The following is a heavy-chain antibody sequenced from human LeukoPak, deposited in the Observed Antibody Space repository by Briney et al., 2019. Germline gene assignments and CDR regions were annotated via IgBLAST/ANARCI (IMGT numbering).Heavy chain of an antibody. CDR3: ARGLTYAWAFDI. Sequence: PGGSLRLSCAASGFTFSSYGMSWVRHAPGKGLEWVSGINWNGGSTGYADSVTGRFTISRDNAKNSLHLQMNSLRAEDTALYHCARGLTYAWAFDIWGQGTMVTVSS. D-gene: IGHD4/OR15-4a*01. CDR1: GFTFSSYG. V-gene: IGHV3-20*01. J-gene: IGHJ3*02. CDR2: INWNGGST.